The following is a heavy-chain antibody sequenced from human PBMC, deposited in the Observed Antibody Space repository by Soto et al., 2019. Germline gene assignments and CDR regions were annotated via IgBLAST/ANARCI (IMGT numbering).Heavy chain of an antibody. D-gene: IGHD3-3*01. CDR3: ASSTYYDFWSGYYTGSYYYYYGMDV. CDR2: ISSSGSTI. Sequence: GGSLRLSCAASGFTFSSYEMNWVRQAPGKGLEWVSYISSSGSTIYYADSVKGRFTISRDNAKNSLYLQMNSLRAEDTAVYYCASSTYYDFWSGYYTGSYYYYYGMDVWGQGTTVTVSS. J-gene: IGHJ6*02. CDR1: GFTFSSYE. V-gene: IGHV3-48*03.